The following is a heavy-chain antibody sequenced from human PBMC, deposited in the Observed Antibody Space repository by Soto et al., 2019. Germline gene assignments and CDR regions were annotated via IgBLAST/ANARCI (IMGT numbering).Heavy chain of an antibody. CDR2: ISGSGGST. V-gene: IGHV3-23*01. J-gene: IGHJ4*02. Sequence: VQLLESGGGLVQPGGSLRLSCAASGFTFSSYAMSWVRQAPGKGLEWVSAISGSGGSTYYADSVKGRFTISRDNSKNTLYLQMNSLRAEDTAVYYCATRITMIVVVITPAGYFDYWGQGTLVTVSS. CDR1: GFTFSSYA. CDR3: ATRITMIVVVITPAGYFDY. D-gene: IGHD3-22*01.